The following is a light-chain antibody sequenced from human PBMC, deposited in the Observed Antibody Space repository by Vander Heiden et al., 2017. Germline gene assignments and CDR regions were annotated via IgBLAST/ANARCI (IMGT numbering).Light chain of an antibody. CDR2: DVS. J-gene: IGLJ1*01. CDR1: SRDVGGYNY. V-gene: IGLV2-11*01. Sequence: QSALTQPRSVSGSPGQSVPISCTGTSRDVGGYNYVSCYQQHPGKHPKLMIYDVSKRPSGVPDRYSGSKSGNTASLTISGLQAEDEADYYCGSYAGSYVFGTGTKVTVL. CDR3: GSYAGSYV.